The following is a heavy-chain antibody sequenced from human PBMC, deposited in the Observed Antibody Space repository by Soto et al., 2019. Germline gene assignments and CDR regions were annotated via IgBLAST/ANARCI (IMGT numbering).Heavy chain of an antibody. CDR2: ISYDGIDK. CDR3: AKDLREMATIRPDY. CDR1: GFTFSSLG. J-gene: IGHJ4*02. V-gene: IGHV3-30*18. D-gene: IGHD5-12*01. Sequence: PGGSLRRSCAASGFTFSSLGIHWVRLAPGKGLEWVAVISYDGIDKNYADSVKGRFTTSRENSKNMVYLQMNSLRAEDTAVYYCAKDLREMATIRPDYWGQGILVTVSS.